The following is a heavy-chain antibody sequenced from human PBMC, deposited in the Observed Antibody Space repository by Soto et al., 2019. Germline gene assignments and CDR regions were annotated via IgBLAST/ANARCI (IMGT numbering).Heavy chain of an antibody. Sequence: XETLSLTCTVSGCSISSYYWSWIRQPAGKGLEWIGRIYTSGSTNYNPSLKSRVTMSVDTSRNQFSLKLSSVTAADTAVYYCARDVTTYCGGDCYSYYFDYWGQGTLVTVSS. J-gene: IGHJ4*02. CDR3: ARDVTTYCGGDCYSYYFDY. V-gene: IGHV4-4*07. CDR1: GCSISSYY. D-gene: IGHD2-21*02. CDR2: IYTSGST.